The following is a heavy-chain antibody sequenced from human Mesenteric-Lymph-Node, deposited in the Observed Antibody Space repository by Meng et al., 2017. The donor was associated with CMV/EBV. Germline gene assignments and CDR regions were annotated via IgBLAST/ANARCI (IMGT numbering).Heavy chain of an antibody. CDR3: ARAQRRFLEWLPHTYYYYGMDV. Sequence: ASVKVSCKASGYTFTSYGISWVRQTPGQGLEWMGWISAYNGNTNYAQKLQGRVTMTTDTSTSTAYMELRSLRSDDTAVYYCARAQRRFLEWLPHTYYYYGMDVWGQGTTVTVSS. V-gene: IGHV1-18*01. CDR1: GYTFTSYG. CDR2: ISAYNGNT. D-gene: IGHD3-3*01. J-gene: IGHJ6*02.